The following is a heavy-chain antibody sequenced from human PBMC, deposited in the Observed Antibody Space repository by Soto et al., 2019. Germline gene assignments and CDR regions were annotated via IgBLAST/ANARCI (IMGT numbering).Heavy chain of an antibody. J-gene: IGHJ4*02. CDR2: INPRGGSA. Sequence: GASVKVSCKASGYTLTRSYMHWLRQAPGQGLEWVGVINPRGGSANYAQKFQGRLTLTRDTSSTTVYLDLSSLKSEDTALYFCVRAPYSFDIWGQGTLVTAPQ. V-gene: IGHV1-46*01. CDR3: VRAPYSFDI. CDR1: GYTLTRSY.